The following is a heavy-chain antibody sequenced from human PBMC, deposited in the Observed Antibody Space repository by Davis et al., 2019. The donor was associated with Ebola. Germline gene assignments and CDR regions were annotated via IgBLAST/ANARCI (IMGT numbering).Heavy chain of an antibody. CDR3: ARRTSDNRGYHYFDN. D-gene: IGHD3-22*01. Sequence: SETLSLTCAVYGGSFSGYYWSWIRQPPGKGLEWIGEINHSGSTNYNPSLKSRVTMSTDTSRNQFSLRLTSVTAADTAVFYCARRTSDNRGYHYFDNWGQGIPVTVSS. J-gene: IGHJ4*02. V-gene: IGHV4-34*01. CDR1: GGSFSGYY. CDR2: INHSGST.